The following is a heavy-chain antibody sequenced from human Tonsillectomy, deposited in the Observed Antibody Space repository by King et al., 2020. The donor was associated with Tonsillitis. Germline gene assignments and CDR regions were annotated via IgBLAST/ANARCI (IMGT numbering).Heavy chain of an antibody. Sequence: QLVQSGAEVKKPGSSVKVSCKASGGTFSSYAISWVRQAPGQGLEWMGRIIPILGIANYAQKFQGRVTITADKSTSTAYMELSSLRSEDTAVYYCARVYCSGGSCPLDGYFQHWGQGTLVTVSS. CDR1: GGTFSSYA. CDR3: ARVYCSGGSCPLDGYFQH. J-gene: IGHJ1*01. CDR2: IIPILGIA. D-gene: IGHD2-15*01. V-gene: IGHV1-69*09.